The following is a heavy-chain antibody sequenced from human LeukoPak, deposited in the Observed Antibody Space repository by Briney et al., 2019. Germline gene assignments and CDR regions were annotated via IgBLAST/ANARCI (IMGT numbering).Heavy chain of an antibody. J-gene: IGHJ4*02. V-gene: IGHV1-69*13. D-gene: IGHD3-10*01. CDR2: SIPIFGTA. CDR3: ARGSGMPARGVINRPFDY. Sequence: GASVKVSCKASGYTFTGYYMHWVRQAPGQGLEWRGGSIPIFGTANYAQKFQGRVTITADESTSTAYMELSSLRSEDTAVYYCARGSGMPARGVINRPFDYWGQGTLVTVSS. CDR1: GYTFTGYY.